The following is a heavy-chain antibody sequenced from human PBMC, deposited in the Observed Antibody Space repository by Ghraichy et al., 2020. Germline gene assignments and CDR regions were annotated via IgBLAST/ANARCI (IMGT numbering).Heavy chain of an antibody. CDR1: GGSFSGYY. CDR2: INHSGST. J-gene: IGHJ4*02. Sequence: SETLSLTCAVYGGSFSGYYWSWIRQPPGKGLEWIGEINHSGSTNYNPSLKSRVTISVDTSKNQFSLKLSSVTAADTAVYYCARVFPRIVATEDYWGQGTLVTVSS. CDR3: ARVFPRIVATEDY. D-gene: IGHD5-12*01. V-gene: IGHV4-34*01.